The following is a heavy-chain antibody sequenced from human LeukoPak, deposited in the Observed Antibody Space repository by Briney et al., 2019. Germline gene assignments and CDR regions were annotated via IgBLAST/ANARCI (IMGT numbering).Heavy chain of an antibody. CDR2: IYYSGST. D-gene: IGHD5-12*01. Sequence: SETLSLTCTVSGGSISSSSYYWGWIRQPPGKGLEWIGSIYYSGSTYYNPSLKSRVTISVDTFKNQFSLKLSSVTAADTAVYYCARRGRRGYSGYAFDYWGQGTLVTVSS. J-gene: IGHJ4*02. CDR3: ARRGRRGYSGYAFDY. V-gene: IGHV4-39*01. CDR1: GGSISSSSYY.